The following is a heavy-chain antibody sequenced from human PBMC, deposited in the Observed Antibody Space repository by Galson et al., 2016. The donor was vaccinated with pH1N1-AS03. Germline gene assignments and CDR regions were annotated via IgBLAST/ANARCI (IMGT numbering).Heavy chain of an antibody. Sequence: LSCAGSGFTFSKYAMSWVRQAPGKGLEWVSGISASGGETHYADSVKGRFTMSRDNSKNTLYLQMNSLRVEDTALYYCAKRSQWLLGLYYYYGLDVWGQGTTVTVSS. CDR3: AKRSQWLLGLYYYYGLDV. CDR2: ISASGGET. D-gene: IGHD6-19*01. V-gene: IGHV3-23*01. CDR1: GFTFSKYA. J-gene: IGHJ6*02.